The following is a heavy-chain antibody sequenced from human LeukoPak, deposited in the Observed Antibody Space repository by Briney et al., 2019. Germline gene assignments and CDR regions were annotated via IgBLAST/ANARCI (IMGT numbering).Heavy chain of an antibody. J-gene: IGHJ4*02. Sequence: ASVKVSCKASGYTFTSYGINWVRQAPGQGLEWMGWISAYNGNTNYAQKLQGRVTMTTDTSTSTAYMELRSLRSDDTAVYYCARGDMRGYGDYGFDYWGQGTLVTVSS. CDR3: ARGDMRGYGDYGFDY. CDR1: GYTFTSYG. V-gene: IGHV1-18*01. D-gene: IGHD4-17*01. CDR2: ISAYNGNT.